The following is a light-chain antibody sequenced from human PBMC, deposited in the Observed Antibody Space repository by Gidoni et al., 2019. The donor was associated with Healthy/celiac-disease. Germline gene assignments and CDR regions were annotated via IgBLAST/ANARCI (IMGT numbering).Light chain of an antibody. CDR1: SSNTGAGYA. V-gene: IGLV1-40*01. Sequence: QSVLPQPPSMAGAPGQRVTVTCSWSSSNTGAGYAVHLYHQFPGTAPKPLIYGNSNRPSGVPDRFSVSKSGTSASLSITWLRAEDEADYYCQSYDSSLSGSVCGGGTKLTVL. J-gene: IGLJ3*02. CDR3: QSYDSSLSGSV. CDR2: GNS.